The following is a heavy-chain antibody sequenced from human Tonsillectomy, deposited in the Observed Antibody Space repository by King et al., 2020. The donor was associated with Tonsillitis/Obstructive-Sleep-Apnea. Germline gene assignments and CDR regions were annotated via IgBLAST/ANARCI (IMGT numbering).Heavy chain of an antibody. Sequence: VQLVESGAEVKKPGESLKISCKGSGYSFTSYWIGWVRQMPGKGLEWMGIIYPGDSDTRYSPSFQGQVTISADKSISTAYLQWSSLKASDTAMYYCARPGEVDYGDYGGGAFDIWGQGTMVTVSS. CDR3: ARPGEVDYGDYGGGAFDI. CDR1: GYSFTSYW. J-gene: IGHJ3*02. D-gene: IGHD4-17*01. CDR2: IYPGDSDT. V-gene: IGHV5-51*01.